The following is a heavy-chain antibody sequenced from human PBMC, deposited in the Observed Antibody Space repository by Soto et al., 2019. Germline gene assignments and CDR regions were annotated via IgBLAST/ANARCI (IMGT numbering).Heavy chain of an antibody. D-gene: IGHD2-2*01. CDR1: GFTFSSYG. J-gene: IGHJ5*02. V-gene: IGHV3-33*01. CDR3: ARAPERYCSSTRCYGVGIHP. CDR2: IWYDGSNK. Sequence: GGSLRLSCAASGFTFSSYGMHWVRQAPGKGQEWVAVIWYDGSNKYYADSVKGRFTISRDNSKNTLYLQMNSLRAEDTAVYYCARAPERYCSSTRCYGVGIHPSGQATLVTVSS.